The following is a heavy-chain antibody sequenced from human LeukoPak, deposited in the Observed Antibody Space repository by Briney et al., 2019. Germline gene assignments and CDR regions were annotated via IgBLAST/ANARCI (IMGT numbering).Heavy chain of an antibody. V-gene: IGHV1-18*01. CDR3: ARVRRYFDWPTPPNFDY. Sequence: ASVKVSCKASGYTFTSYGISWVRQAPGQGLEWMGCISAYNGNTNYAQKLQGRVTMTTDTSTSTAYTELRSLRSDDTAVYYCARVRRYFDWPTPPNFDYWGQGTLVTVSS. D-gene: IGHD3-9*01. CDR1: GYTFTSYG. J-gene: IGHJ4*02. CDR2: ISAYNGNT.